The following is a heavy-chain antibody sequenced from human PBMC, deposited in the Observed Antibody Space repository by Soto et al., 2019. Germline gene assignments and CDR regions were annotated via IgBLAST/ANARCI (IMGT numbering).Heavy chain of an antibody. V-gene: IGHV1-69*13. Sequence: SVKVSCKASGGTFSSYAISWVRQAPGQGLEWMGGIIPIFGTANYAQKFQGRVTITADESTGTAYMELSSLRSEDTAVYYCARGSGIPDAFDIWGQGTMVTVSS. CDR2: IIPIFGTA. D-gene: IGHD2-21*01. J-gene: IGHJ3*02. CDR3: ARGSGIPDAFDI. CDR1: GGTFSSYA.